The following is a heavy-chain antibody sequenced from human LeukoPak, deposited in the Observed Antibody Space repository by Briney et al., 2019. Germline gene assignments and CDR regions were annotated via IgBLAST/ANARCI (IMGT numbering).Heavy chain of an antibody. J-gene: IGHJ3*02. CDR1: GYTFTSYY. CDR3: ARVGVVVRTMGAGIFGVPSASAFDI. D-gene: IGHD3-3*01. V-gene: IGHV1-46*01. CDR2: ISPSGGST. Sequence: GASVKVSCKASGYTFTSYYMHWVRQAPGQGLEWMGIISPSGGSTSYAQKFQGRVTMTRDTSTSTVYMELSSLRSEDTAVYYCARVGVVVRTMGAGIFGVPSASAFDIWGQGTMVTVSS.